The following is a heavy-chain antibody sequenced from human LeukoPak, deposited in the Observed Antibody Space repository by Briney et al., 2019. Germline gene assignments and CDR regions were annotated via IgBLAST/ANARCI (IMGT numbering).Heavy chain of an antibody. Sequence: ASVKVSCKSSGYIFNNYAINWVRQAPGQGLEWMGWINTNTGNPTYARGFTGRFVFSSDTSVRMAYLQISSLKAEDTAVYYCARCNNDGDYLGVGFDYWGQGTLVTVSS. CDR1: GYIFNNYA. CDR2: INTNTGNP. J-gene: IGHJ4*02. CDR3: ARCNNDGDYLGVGFDY. D-gene: IGHD3-16*01. V-gene: IGHV7-4-1*04.